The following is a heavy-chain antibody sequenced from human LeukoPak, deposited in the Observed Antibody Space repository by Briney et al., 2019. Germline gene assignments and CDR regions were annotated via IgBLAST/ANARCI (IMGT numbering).Heavy chain of an antibody. CDR1: GFTFSSYG. CDR2: TWSAETSK. D-gene: IGHD3-9*01. J-gene: IGHJ4*02. V-gene: IGHV3-33*01. Sequence: PGGSLRLSCAASGFTFSSYGMHWVRQVPGKGLEWVAVTWSAETSKKYADSVKGRFAISRDNSKNTLYLEMNSLRVEDTAIYYCARDRLVRQFDYWAREPWSPSPQ. CDR3: ARDRLVRQFDY.